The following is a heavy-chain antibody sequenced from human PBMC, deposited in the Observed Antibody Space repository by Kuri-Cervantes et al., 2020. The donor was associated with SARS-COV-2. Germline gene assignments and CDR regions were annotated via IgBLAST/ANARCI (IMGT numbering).Heavy chain of an antibody. V-gene: IGHV4-38-2*01. CDR1: GYSISSGYY. J-gene: IGHJ3*02. Sequence: ESLKISCAVSGYSISSGYYWGWIRQPPGKGLEWIGSIYHSGSTYYNPSLKSRVTISVDTSKNQFSLKLSSVTAADTAVYYCAKGRHGLSDAFDIWGQGTMVTVSS. CDR2: IYHSGST. CDR3: AKGRHGLSDAFDI. D-gene: IGHD3-10*01.